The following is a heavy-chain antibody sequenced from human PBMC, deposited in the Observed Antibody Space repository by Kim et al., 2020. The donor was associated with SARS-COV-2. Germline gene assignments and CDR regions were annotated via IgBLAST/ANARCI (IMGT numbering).Heavy chain of an antibody. V-gene: IGHV3-74*01. CDR1: GFTFSSYW. Sequence: GGSLRLSCAASGFTFSSYWMHWVRQAPGKGLVWVSRINRDGSTTNYADSVKGRFTIYRDNAKNTLYLQMNSLRAEDTAVYYCARETPVRGEYYFDYWGQGTLVTVSS. D-gene: IGHD3-10*01. J-gene: IGHJ4*02. CDR3: ARETPVRGEYYFDY. CDR2: INRDGSTT.